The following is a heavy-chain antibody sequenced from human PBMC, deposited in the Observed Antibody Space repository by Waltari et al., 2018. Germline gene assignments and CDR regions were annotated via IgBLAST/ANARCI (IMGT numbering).Heavy chain of an antibody. CDR3: ARGRVAGPLGDFDL. V-gene: IGHV1-8*01. CDR1: GYTFTSYD. J-gene: IGHJ2*01. CDR2: MNPTSGNT. Sequence: QVQLVQSGAEVNKPGASVKVSCKASGYTFTSYDINWVRQATGQGLEWMGWMNPTSGNTGYAQKFQGRVPMTRNTSISTAYMELSSLRSEDTAVYYCARGRVAGPLGDFDLWGRGTLVTVSS. D-gene: IGHD6-19*01.